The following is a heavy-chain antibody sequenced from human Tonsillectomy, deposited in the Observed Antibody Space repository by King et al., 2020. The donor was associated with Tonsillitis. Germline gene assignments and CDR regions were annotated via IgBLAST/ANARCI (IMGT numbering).Heavy chain of an antibody. CDR2: ISSTSSTI. CDR3: ARDKRELALDY. V-gene: IGHV3-48*01. J-gene: IGHJ4*02. Sequence: VQLVESGGGLVQPGGSLRLSCPASGFTFSSYTMNWVSPAQGKGLEWVSYISSTSSTIFYADSVKGRFTISRDNAENSLYLQMNSLRAEDTAVYYCARDKRELALDYWGQGTLVTVSS. D-gene: IGHD1-26*01. CDR1: GFTFSSYT.